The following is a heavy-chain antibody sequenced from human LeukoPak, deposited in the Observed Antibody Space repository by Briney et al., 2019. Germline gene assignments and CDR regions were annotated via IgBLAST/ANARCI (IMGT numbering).Heavy chain of an antibody. J-gene: IGHJ6*04. CDR3: AELGITMIGGV. CDR1: GFTFSSYW. V-gene: IGHV3-7*01. CDR2: IKQDGSVK. D-gene: IGHD3-10*02. Sequence: PGGSLRLSCAGSGFTFSSYWMSWVRQAPGKGLEWVANIKQDGSVKYYVDSVKGRFTISRDNAKNSLYLQMNSLRAEDTAVYYCAELGITMIGGVWGKGTTVTISS.